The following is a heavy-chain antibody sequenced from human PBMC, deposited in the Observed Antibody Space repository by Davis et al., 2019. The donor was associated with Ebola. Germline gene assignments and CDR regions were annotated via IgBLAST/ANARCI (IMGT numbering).Heavy chain of an antibody. CDR2: IRSKANSYAT. V-gene: IGHV3-73*01. CDR1: GFTFSGSA. Sequence: GGSLRLSRAASGFTFSGSAMHWVRQASGKGLEWVDRIRSKANSYATAYAASVKGRFTISRDDSKNTAYLQMNSLKTEDTAVYYCTSTVVGGDYWGQGTLVTVSS. J-gene: IGHJ4*02. CDR3: TSTVVGGDY. D-gene: IGHD4-23*01.